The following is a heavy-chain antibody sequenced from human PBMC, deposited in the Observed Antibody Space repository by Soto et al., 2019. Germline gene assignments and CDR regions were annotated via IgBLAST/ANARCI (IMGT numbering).Heavy chain of an antibody. V-gene: IGHV3-23*01. J-gene: IGHJ4*02. CDR1: GFSFGSYA. Sequence: GGSLRLSCAASGFSFGSYALSWVRQAPGKGLEWVSTISGSDGKTFYADSVKGRFSISRDTSQSTLYLQMNSLRADDTAMYYCARWSYLDYWGQGTRVTV. D-gene: IGHD3-3*01. CDR2: ISGSDGKT. CDR3: ARWSYLDY.